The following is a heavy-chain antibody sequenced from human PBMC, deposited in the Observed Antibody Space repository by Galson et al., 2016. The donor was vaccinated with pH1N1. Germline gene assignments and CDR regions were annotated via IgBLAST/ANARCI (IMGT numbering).Heavy chain of an antibody. CDR1: GASVTSRSHY. V-gene: IGHV4-39*01. CDR2: IHSSGSS. CDR3: ASRGSSFWVF. D-gene: IGHD6-13*01. J-gene: IGHJ4*02. Sequence: LSLTCTVSGASVTSRSHYWDWIRRPPGKGLEWLGNIHSSGSSYYNLSLKSRVSISVDTSKNQFSLHVRSVTAADTAVYYCASRGSSFWVFWGQGTLATVSS.